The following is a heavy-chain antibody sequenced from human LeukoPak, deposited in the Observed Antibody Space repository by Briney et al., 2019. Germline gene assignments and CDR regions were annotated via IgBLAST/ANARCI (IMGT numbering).Heavy chain of an antibody. V-gene: IGHV3-7*01. CDR3: AREDGYCSGGNCYSYFDS. J-gene: IGHJ4*02. D-gene: IGHD2-15*01. Sequence: PGGSLRLSCAASGFTFSSYWMSWVRQAPGKGLEWVAYIKKTGSETYYVDSVKGRFTITRDNTRNSLFLQMYSLRAEDTAVYFCAREDGYCSGGNCYSYFDSWGQGTLVPVSS. CDR1: GFTFSSYW. CDR2: IKKTGSET.